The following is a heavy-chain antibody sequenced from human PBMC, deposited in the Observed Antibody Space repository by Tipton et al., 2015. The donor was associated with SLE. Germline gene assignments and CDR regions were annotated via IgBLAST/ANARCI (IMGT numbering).Heavy chain of an antibody. J-gene: IGHJ4*02. CDR3: ATSWAPAGRGMVYFDY. CDR1: YYSITTGYF. CDR2: IYHSGTT. Sequence: TLSLTCAVSYYSITTGYFWGWVRQAPGKGLEWIGSIYHSGTTYHNPSLKSRVTISVDTSKNQFSLELSSATAADTAVYYCATSWAPAGRGMVYFDYWGQGTLVTVSS. V-gene: IGHV4-38-2*01. D-gene: IGHD6-13*01.